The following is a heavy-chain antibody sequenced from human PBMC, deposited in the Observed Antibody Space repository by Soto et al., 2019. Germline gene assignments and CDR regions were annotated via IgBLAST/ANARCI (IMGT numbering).Heavy chain of an antibody. Sequence: ASVTGACQASGSSLPRDGGGWARQEKGQGLEWMGWISAYNGNTHYAQKLQGRVTMTTATSTNTVFLELRSLKSDDTAIYYCARDRLRGYDSSGFYSWGQGTMVTAPQ. D-gene: IGHD3-22*01. CDR2: ISAYNGNT. J-gene: IGHJ4*02. V-gene: IGHV1-18*01. CDR1: GSSLPRDG. CDR3: ARDRLRGYDSSGFYS.